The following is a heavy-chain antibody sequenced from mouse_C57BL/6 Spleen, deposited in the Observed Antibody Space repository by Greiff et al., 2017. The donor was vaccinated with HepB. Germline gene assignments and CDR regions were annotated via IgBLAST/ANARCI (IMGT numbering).Heavy chain of an antibody. CDR1: GFTFSSYG. V-gene: IGHV5-6*02. D-gene: IGHD3-2*02. CDR3: ARLTAQATAWFAY. Sequence: DVMLVESGGDLVKPGGSLKLSCAASGFTFSSYGMSWVRQTPDKRLEWVATISSGGSYTYYPDSVKGRFTISRDNAKNTLYLQMSSLKSEDTAMYYCARLTAQATAWFAYWGQGTLVTVSA. J-gene: IGHJ3*01. CDR2: ISSGGSYT.